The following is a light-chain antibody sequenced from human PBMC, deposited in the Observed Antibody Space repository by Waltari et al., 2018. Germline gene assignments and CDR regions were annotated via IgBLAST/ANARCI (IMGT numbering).Light chain of an antibody. CDR1: TSDDDGFNL. Sequence: SALTQPASMSGSPGQSITISGTGTTSDDDGFNLVSWYQQYPGKAPKLIILDGPKRPPGVSHRFSGSRSGNTASLTISGLQAEDEADYYCSSYTSVNTRFGGRTKLTVL. J-gene: IGLJ2*01. CDR3: SSYTSVNTR. CDR2: DGP. V-gene: IGLV2-14*03.